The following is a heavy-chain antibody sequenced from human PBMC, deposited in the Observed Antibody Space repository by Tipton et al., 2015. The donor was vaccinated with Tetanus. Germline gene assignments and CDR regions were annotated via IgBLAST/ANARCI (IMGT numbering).Heavy chain of an antibody. D-gene: IGHD4-17*01. CDR3: ARDGGATTVTGGYYYYGMDV. CDR1: GFTFSSYS. V-gene: IGHV3-21*01. CDR2: ISSSSSYI. J-gene: IGHJ6*02. Sequence: SLRLSCAASGFTFSSYSMNWVRQAPGKGLEWVSSISSSSSYIYYPDSVKGRFTISRDNAKNSLYLQMHSLRAEDTAVYYCARDGGATTVTGGYYYYGMDVWGQGTTVTVSS.